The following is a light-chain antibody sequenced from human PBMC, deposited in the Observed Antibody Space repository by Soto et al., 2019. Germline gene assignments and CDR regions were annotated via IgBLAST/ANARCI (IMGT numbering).Light chain of an antibody. CDR1: QGISTY. CDR2: AAS. V-gene: IGKV1-27*01. Sequence: DIQMTQSPSSLSASVGDRVTITCRASQGISTYLAWYQQRPGKVPQLLISAASFLQSGVPSRFSGSGSGTDFTLTISSLQPEDVATYYCQKYSSAPLTFGGGTKVDIK. J-gene: IGKJ4*01. CDR3: QKYSSAPLT.